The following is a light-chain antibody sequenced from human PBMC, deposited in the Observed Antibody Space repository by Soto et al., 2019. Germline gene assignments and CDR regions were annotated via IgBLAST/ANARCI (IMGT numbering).Light chain of an antibody. CDR3: TSYTSSSTYD. V-gene: IGLV2-14*01. CDR2: EVS. J-gene: IGLJ1*01. Sequence: QSALTQPASVSGSPGQSITISCTRTSSDVGGYNYVSWYQHHPGKAPKLMIFEVSNRPSGVSNRFSGSKSGNTASLTISGLQAEDEADYYCTSYTSSSTYDFGTGTKLTVL. CDR1: SSDVGGYNY.